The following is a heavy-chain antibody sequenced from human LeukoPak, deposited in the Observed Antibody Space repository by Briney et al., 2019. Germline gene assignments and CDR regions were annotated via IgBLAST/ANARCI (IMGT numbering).Heavy chain of an antibody. CDR1: GGSFSGYY. Sequence: SETLSLTCAVYGGSFSGYYWSWIRQPPGKGLEWVGEINHSGSTNYNPSLKSRVTISVDTSKNQFSLKLSSVTAADTAVYYCARVDYGDYFDYWGQGTLVTVSS. V-gene: IGHV4-34*01. D-gene: IGHD4-17*01. CDR2: INHSGST. J-gene: IGHJ4*02. CDR3: ARVDYGDYFDY.